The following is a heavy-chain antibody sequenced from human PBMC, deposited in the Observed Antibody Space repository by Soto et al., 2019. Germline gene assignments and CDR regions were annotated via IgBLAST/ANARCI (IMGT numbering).Heavy chain of an antibody. CDR3: ARANTIFGVVSWFDP. V-gene: IGHV1-69*06. CDR1: GGTFSSYA. Sequence: SVKVSCKASGGTFSSYAISWVRQAPGQGLEWMGGIIPIFGTANYAQKFQGRVTITADKSTSTAYMELRSLRSEDTAVYYCARANTIFGVVSWFDPWGQGTLVTVSS. D-gene: IGHD3-3*01. CDR2: IIPIFGTA. J-gene: IGHJ5*02.